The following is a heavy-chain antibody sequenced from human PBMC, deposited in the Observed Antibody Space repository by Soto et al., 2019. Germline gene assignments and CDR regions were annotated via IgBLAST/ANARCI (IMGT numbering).Heavy chain of an antibody. CDR2: IYTSGST. CDR3: ARDLEVAGTSDY. D-gene: IGHD6-19*01. J-gene: IGHJ4*02. Sequence: XATLALTCTVSGGSISSYYWSWVRQPAGKGLEWIGRIYTSGSTNYNPSLKSRVTMSVDTSKNQFSLKLSSVTAADTAVYYCARDLEVAGTSDYWGQGTLVTVSS. CDR1: GGSISSYY. V-gene: IGHV4-4*07.